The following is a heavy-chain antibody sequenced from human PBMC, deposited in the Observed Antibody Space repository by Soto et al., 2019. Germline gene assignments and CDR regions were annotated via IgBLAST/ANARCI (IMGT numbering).Heavy chain of an antibody. Sequence: SETLSLTCTVSGGSTSSSLYHWVWIRQPPGKGLEWIGNVYYNGNTYYNASLNSRLTISVDTSNNQFSLKVKSVTAADTAVYFCARLSGSYNDRYFDNWGQGTLVTVSS. V-gene: IGHV4-39*01. CDR1: GGSTSSSLYH. D-gene: IGHD1-26*01. CDR2: VYYNGNT. J-gene: IGHJ4*02. CDR3: ARLSGSYNDRYFDN.